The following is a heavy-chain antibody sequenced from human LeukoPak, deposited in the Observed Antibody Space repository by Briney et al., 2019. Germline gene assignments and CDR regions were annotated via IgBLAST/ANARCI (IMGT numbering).Heavy chain of an antibody. CDR3: AIIPRAAAGPSARSPFHY. CDR1: GFTFSSYW. Sequence: GGSLRLSCEVSGFTFSSYWMNWVRQAPGKELEWVANIKQDGSDKYYVDSVKGRFTISRDNAKNSLYLQMNSLRAEDTAVYYCAIIPRAAAGPSARSPFHYWGQGTLVTVSS. V-gene: IGHV3-7*01. D-gene: IGHD6-13*01. J-gene: IGHJ4*02. CDR2: IKQDGSDK.